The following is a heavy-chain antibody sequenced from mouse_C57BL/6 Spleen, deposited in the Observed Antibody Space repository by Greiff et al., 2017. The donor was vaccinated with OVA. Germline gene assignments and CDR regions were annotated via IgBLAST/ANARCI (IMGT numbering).Heavy chain of an antibody. D-gene: IGHD2-5*01. CDR2: IWSGGST. CDR1: GFSLTSYG. V-gene: IGHV2-2*01. J-gene: IGHJ2*01. Sequence: VKLMESGPGLVQPSQSLSITCTVSGFSLTSYGVHWVRQSPGKGLEWLGVIWSGGSTDYNAAFISRLSISKDNSKSQVFFKMNSLQADDTAIYYCARNRGLDYSNSFDYWGQGTTLTVSS. CDR3: ARNRGLDYSNSFDY.